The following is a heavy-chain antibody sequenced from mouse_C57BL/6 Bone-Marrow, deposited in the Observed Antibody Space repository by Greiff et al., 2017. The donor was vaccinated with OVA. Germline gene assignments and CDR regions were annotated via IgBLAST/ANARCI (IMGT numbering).Heavy chain of an antibody. Sequence: VQLQQPGAELVRPGSSVKLSCKASGYTFTSYWMHWVKQRPIQGLEWIGNIDPSDSETHYNQKFKDKATLTVDKSSSTAYMQLSSLTSEDSAVYYCARIEGIYDGYLGAYWGQGTLVTVSA. D-gene: IGHD2-3*01. CDR2: IDPSDSET. V-gene: IGHV1-52*01. J-gene: IGHJ3*01. CDR1: GYTFTSYW. CDR3: ARIEGIYDGYLGAY.